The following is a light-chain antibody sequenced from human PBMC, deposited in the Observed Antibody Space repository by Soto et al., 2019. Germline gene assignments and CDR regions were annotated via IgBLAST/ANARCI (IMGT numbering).Light chain of an antibody. CDR3: ASWDDSLSCVV. CDR1: SSNIGSNY. V-gene: IGLV1-47*01. CDR2: RNN. J-gene: IGLJ2*01. Sequence: QSALTQPPSASGTPGQRVTISCSGSSSNIGSNYVYWYQQLPGTAPKLLIYRNNQRPSGVPDRFSGSKSGTSASLAISGLRSEAEADYYCASWDDSLSCVVFGGGTKVTVL.